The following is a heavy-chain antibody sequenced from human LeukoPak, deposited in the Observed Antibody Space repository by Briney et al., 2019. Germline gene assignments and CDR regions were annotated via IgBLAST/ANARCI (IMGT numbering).Heavy chain of an antibody. J-gene: IGHJ4*02. CDR1: GTSISSSNYY. Sequence: SETLSLTCAVSGTSISSSNYYWGWVRQSPGKGLEWIGNIYSSGNTYYNASLKSRVTMYIDTSKNQFSLKLSSVAAADTAMYYCAKSNGYGLIDYWGQGTLVTVSS. V-gene: IGHV4-39*01. CDR3: AKSNGYGLIDY. CDR2: IYSSGNT. D-gene: IGHD5-12*01.